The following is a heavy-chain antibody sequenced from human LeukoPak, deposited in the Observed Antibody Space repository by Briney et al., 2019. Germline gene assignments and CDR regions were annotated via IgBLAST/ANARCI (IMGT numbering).Heavy chain of an antibody. V-gene: IGHV1-2*02. CDR3: ARERWFGESLSYFDY. Sequence: ASVKVSCKTSGYTFTGYYMHWVRQAPGQGLEWMGWINPNSGGTNYAQKFQGRVTMTRDTSISTAYMELSRLRSDDTAVYYCARERWFGESLSYFDYWGQGTLVTVSS. CDR1: GYTFTGYY. CDR2: INPNSGGT. D-gene: IGHD3-10*01. J-gene: IGHJ4*02.